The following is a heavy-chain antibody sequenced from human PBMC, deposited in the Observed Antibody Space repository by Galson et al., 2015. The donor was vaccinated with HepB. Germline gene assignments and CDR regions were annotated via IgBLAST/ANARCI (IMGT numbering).Heavy chain of an antibody. CDR2: IYPDDSQT. D-gene: IGHD1-14*01. Sequence: QSGAEVKKPGESLKISCKGFGYSFTRYWIGWVRQMPGKGLEWMGIIYPDDSQTRYSPSFQGLVTMSADKSTNTAYLQWSSLKASDTAMYYCAKHPTAPPDVFDVWGQGTLVTVS. V-gene: IGHV5-51*01. CDR3: AKHPTAPPDVFDV. CDR1: GYSFTRYW. J-gene: IGHJ3*01.